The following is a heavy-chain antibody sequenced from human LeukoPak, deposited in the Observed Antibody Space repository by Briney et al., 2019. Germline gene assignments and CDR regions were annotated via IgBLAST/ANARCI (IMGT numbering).Heavy chain of an antibody. V-gene: IGHV3-23*01. J-gene: IGHJ4*02. CDR3: ARGSRRRGYNWGYYFDY. CDR1: GFTFSSYA. D-gene: IGHD5-24*01. CDR2: ISGSGGST. Sequence: GGSLRLSCAASGFTFSSYAMSWVRQAPGKGLEWVSAISGSGGSTYYADSVKGRFTISRDNSKNTLYLQMNSLRAEDTAVYYCARGSRRRGYNWGYYFDYWGQGTLVTVSS.